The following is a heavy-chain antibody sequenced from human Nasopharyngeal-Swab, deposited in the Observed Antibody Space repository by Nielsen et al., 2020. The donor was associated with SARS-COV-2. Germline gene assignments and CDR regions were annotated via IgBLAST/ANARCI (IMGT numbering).Heavy chain of an antibody. V-gene: IGHV4-34*01. CDR2: INHSGST. D-gene: IGHD3-9*01. J-gene: IGHJ6*02. CDR3: ARGAWVYGILTGYYGYYYYGMDV. Sequence: WIRQPPGKGLEWIGEINHSGSTNYNPSLKSRVTISVDTSKNQFSPKLSSVTAADTAVYYCARGAWVYGILTGYYGYYYYGMDVWGQGTTVTV.